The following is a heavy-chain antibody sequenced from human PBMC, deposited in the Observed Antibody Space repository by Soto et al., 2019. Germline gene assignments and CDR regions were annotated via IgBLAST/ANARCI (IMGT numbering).Heavy chain of an antibody. CDR2: IYYSGST. Sequence: SETLSLTCTVSGGSISSSSYYWGWIRQPPGKGLEWIGSIYYSGSTYYNPSLKSRVTISVDTSKNQFSLKLSSVTAADTAVYYCARLWSQGDYDWYNWFDPWGQGTLVTVSS. CDR3: ARLWSQGDYDWYNWFDP. D-gene: IGHD5-12*01. CDR1: GGSISSSSYY. J-gene: IGHJ5*02. V-gene: IGHV4-39*01.